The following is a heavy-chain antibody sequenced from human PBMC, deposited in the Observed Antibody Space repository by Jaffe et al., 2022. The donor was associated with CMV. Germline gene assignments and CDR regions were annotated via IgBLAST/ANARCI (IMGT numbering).Heavy chain of an antibody. CDR3: ARHQQLVRYYYYYYMDV. J-gene: IGHJ6*03. CDR2: IYYSGST. CDR1: GGSISSSSYY. V-gene: IGHV4-39*01. D-gene: IGHD6-6*01. Sequence: QLQLQESGPGLVKPSETLSLTCTVSGGSISSSSYYWGWIRQPPGKGLEWIGSIYYSGSTYYNPSLKSRVTISVDTSKNQFSLKLSSVTAADTAVYYCARHQQLVRYYYYYYMDVWGKGTTVTVSS.